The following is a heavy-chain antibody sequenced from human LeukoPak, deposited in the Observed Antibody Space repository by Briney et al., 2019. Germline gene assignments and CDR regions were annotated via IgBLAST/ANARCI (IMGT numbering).Heavy chain of an antibody. Sequence: QPGGSLRLSCAASGFTFSSYEMNWVRQAPGKGLEWVSYISSSGSTIYYADSVKGRFTISRDNAKNSLYLQMNSLRAEDTAVYYCARGFPANIVVVTAIPDYWGQGTLVTVSS. J-gene: IGHJ4*02. V-gene: IGHV3-48*03. D-gene: IGHD2-21*02. CDR3: ARGFPANIVVVTAIPDY. CDR1: GFTFSSYE. CDR2: ISSSGSTI.